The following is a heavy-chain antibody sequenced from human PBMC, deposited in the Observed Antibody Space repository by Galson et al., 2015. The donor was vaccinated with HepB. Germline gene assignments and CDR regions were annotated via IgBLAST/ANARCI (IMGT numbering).Heavy chain of an antibody. Sequence: SVKVSCKASGYTFSTYSISWVRQAPGQGLEWMGWISPYNGKTTYTRKFQGRVTMTTDKSTTTAYMEIRSLRPDDTAVYYCARGALIGVVGGTQNTWFDPGGHGTLVSVSS. CDR2: ISPYNGKT. V-gene: IGHV1-18*01. CDR3: ARGALIGVVGGTQNTWFDP. J-gene: IGHJ5*02. D-gene: IGHD2-15*01. CDR1: GYTFSTYS.